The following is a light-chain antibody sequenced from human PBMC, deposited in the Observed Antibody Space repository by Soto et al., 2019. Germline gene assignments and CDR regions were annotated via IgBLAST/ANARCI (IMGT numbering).Light chain of an antibody. CDR3: QQSYSAPPN. V-gene: IGKV1-39*01. Sequence: DIQMTQSPSSLSASVGDRVTITCRASQSINSHLNWYQQKPGKAPKLLIYATSSLQSGVPSRFSGSGSGTDFTFTISSLQPEYFATYYCQQSYSAPPNFGGGTKVEIK. CDR1: QSINSH. CDR2: ATS. J-gene: IGKJ4*01.